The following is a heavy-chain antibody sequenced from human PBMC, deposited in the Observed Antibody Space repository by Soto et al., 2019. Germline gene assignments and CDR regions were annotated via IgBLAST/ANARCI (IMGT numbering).Heavy chain of an antibody. J-gene: IGHJ4*02. CDR2: INPNSGGA. CDR1: GYTCSGYY. Sequence: EGSVKESCRASGYTCSGYYMHWVRRAPGGGLEWMGWINPNSGGANYAQKFKGRVTTTRDTSISKAYMELSRLRSDDTAVYYCARERYSSGWYEGFDYWGQGSLATVSS. V-gene: IGHV1-2*02. CDR3: ARERYSSGWYEGFDY. D-gene: IGHD6-19*01.